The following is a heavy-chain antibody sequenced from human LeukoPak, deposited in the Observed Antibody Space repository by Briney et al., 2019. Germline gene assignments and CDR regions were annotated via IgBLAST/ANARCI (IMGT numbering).Heavy chain of an antibody. CDR2: IRGSGADK. V-gene: IGHV3-23*01. Sequence: PGESLRLSCAASGFSFSTYSMSWVRQAPGKGLEWVSSIRGSGADKYYADSVKGRFSISRDNSQDTLSLQMNSLRAEDTAVYYCAKISWDGRGTFDWGRGTLVTVSS. CDR3: AKISWDGRGTFD. CDR1: GFSFSTYS. J-gene: IGHJ4*02. D-gene: IGHD1/OR15-1a*01.